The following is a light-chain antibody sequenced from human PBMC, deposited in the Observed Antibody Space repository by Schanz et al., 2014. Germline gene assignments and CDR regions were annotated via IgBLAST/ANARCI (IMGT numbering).Light chain of an antibody. CDR3: SSYAGSSSGV. Sequence: QSALTQPASVSGSPGQSITISCTGTSSDVGVYNYVSWYQQHPGKAPKLMIYDVSNRPSGVSNRFSGSKSGNTASLTISGXXXEDEADYYCSSYAGSSSGVFGGGTKLTVL. CDR2: DVS. CDR1: SSDVGVYNY. V-gene: IGLV2-14*03. J-gene: IGLJ3*02.